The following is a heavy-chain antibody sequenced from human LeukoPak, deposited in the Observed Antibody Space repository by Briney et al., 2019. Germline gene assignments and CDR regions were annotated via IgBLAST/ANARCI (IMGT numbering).Heavy chain of an antibody. D-gene: IGHD3-10*01. J-gene: IGHJ5*02. CDR3: ASFTGSSRAFGEFEP. CDR1: GYTFTSYY. Sequence: AASVKVSCKASGYTFTSYYMHWVRQAPGQGLERMGIINPSGGSTSYAQKFQGRVTMTRDTSTSTVYMELSSLRSEDTAVYYCASFTGSSRAFGEFEPWGQGTLVTVSS. V-gene: IGHV1-46*01. CDR2: INPSGGST.